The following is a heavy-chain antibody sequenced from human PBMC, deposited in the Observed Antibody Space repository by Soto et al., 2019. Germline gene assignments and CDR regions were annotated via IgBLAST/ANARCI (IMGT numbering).Heavy chain of an antibody. J-gene: IGHJ5*02. CDR2: AYYSGDT. CDR3: ARDRSTYGGGGTGEVKENWFDP. CDR1: GGSISRYY. D-gene: IGHD2-8*01. Sequence: SETRSLTCSVSGGSISRYYWSWIRQPPGKGLEWIGYAYYSGDTGYNPSLKSRVTMAVDTSKNQVSLKLSSVTAADTAVYYCARDRSTYGGGGTGEVKENWFDPWGQGALVTVSS. V-gene: IGHV4-59*01.